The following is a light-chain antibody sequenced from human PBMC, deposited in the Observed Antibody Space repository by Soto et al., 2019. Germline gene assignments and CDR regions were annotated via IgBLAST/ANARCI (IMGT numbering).Light chain of an antibody. V-gene: IGKV3-15*01. CDR2: GAS. Sequence: EIEMTQSPATLSVSPGDRATISCRASQSISSYLAWYQQKPGQAPRLLIYGASIRPSGVPARFSGTGSGTDFTLPISSRQSEDVAVYYCQQYNNWPYTFGQGTKVDIK. CDR3: QQYNNWPYT. J-gene: IGKJ2*01. CDR1: QSISSY.